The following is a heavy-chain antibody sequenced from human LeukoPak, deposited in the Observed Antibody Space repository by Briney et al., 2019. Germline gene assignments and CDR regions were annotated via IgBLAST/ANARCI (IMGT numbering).Heavy chain of an antibody. CDR1: RFTLIDYL. D-gene: IGHD3-3*01. CDR2: INQDGKQK. Sequence: GGSLRLSCTASRFTLIDYLMSWVRQAPGKGLELVTNINQDGKQKYYVDSVKGRFAISRDNDKNSVLLQMNSLSAEDTAGYYCARDPDSFDCWGQGTLVTVSS. CDR3: ARDPDSFDC. J-gene: IGHJ4*02. V-gene: IGHV3-7*01.